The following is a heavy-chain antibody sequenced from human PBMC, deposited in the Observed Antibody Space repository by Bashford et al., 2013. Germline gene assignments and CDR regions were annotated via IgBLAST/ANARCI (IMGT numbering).Heavy chain of an antibody. CDR3: ARGRRLQENNWFDP. CDR2: IWYDGSNK. J-gene: IGHJ5*02. CDR1: GFTFSSYG. Sequence: GGSLRLSCAASGFTFSSYGMHWVRQAPGKGLEWVAVIWYDGSNKYYADSVKGRFTISRDNSKNTLYLQMNSLRAEDTAVYYCARGRRLQENNWFDPWGQGTLVTVSS. V-gene: IGHV3-33*01. D-gene: IGHD4-11*01.